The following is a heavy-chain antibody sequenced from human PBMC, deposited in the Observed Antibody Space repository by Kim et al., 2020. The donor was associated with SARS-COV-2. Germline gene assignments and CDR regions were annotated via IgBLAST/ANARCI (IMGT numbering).Heavy chain of an antibody. CDR2: INHSGST. CDR3: AREGQLGY. V-gene: IGHV4-34*01. CDR1: GGSFSGYY. D-gene: IGHD6-6*01. J-gene: IGHJ4*02. Sequence: SETLSLTCAVYGGSFSGYYWSWIRQPPGKGLEWIGEINHSGSTNYNPSLKSRVTISVDTSKNQFSLKLSSVTAADTAVYYCAREGQLGYWGQGTLVTVSS.